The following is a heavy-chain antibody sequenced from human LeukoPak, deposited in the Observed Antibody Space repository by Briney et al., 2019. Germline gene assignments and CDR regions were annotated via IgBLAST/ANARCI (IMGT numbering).Heavy chain of an antibody. V-gene: IGHV3-21*01. CDR1: GFTFSSYS. CDR2: ISSSSYYI. D-gene: IGHD3-3*01. J-gene: IGHJ4*02. Sequence: GGSLRLSCAASGFTFSSYSMNWVRQAPGKGLEWVSSISSSSYYISYADSVKGRFTISRDNAKNSLYLQMNSLRADDTAVYYCARGLIAMHYDFWSGYYVDYWGQGTLVTVSS. CDR3: ARGLIAMHYDFWSGYYVDY.